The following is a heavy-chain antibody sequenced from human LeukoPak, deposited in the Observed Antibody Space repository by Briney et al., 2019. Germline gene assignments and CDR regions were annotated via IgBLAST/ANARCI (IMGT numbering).Heavy chain of an antibody. Sequence: GSLRLSCAASGFTFSNYWVSWFRQAPGQGLEWVASIKQDGSERYYVDSVKGRFTISRDNAKNSLFLQLSSLRVEDTAVYYCARGSMHIYHLYTDYWGQGTLVTVSS. J-gene: IGHJ4*02. CDR2: IKQDGSER. D-gene: IGHD3-16*02. CDR1: GFTFSNYW. CDR3: ARGSMHIYHLYTDY. V-gene: IGHV3-7*01.